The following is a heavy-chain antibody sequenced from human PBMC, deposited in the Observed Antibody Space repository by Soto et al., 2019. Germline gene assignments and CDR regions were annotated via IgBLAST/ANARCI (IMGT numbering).Heavy chain of an antibody. V-gene: IGHV3-30*18. CDR3: AKDGEGLYGGADY. CDR1: GFIFNTYG. D-gene: IGHD4-17*01. Sequence: QVQLVETGGGVVQPGRSLRLSCAVSGFIFNTYGMHWVRQAPGKGLEWVAAISYDGVDEYYVDSVKGRFTISRDNSKNMRYLQMSSLTTEDTALYCCAKDGEGLYGGADYWGKGTLVTVSS. CDR2: ISYDGVDE. J-gene: IGHJ4*02.